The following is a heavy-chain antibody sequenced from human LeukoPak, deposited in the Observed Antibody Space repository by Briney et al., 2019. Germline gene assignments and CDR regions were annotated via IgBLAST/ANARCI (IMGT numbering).Heavy chain of an antibody. V-gene: IGHV3-21*01. Sequence: GGSLRLSCAASGFTFSSYSMNWVRQAPGKGLEWVSSISSSSSYIYYADSVKGRFTISRDNAKNSLYLQMNSLRAEDTAVYYCASSYSGSYPTRWFDPWGQGTLVTVSS. CDR2: ISSSSSYI. J-gene: IGHJ5*02. CDR1: GFTFSSYS. D-gene: IGHD1-26*01. CDR3: ASSYSGSYPTRWFDP.